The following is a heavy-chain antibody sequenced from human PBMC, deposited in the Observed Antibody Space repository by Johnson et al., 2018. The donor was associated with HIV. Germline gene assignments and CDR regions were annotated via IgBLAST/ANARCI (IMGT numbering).Heavy chain of an antibody. CDR3: ARAYSYGTFDI. V-gene: IGHV3-33*01. J-gene: IGHJ3*02. Sequence: QVQLVESGGGVVQPGRSLRLSCAASGFTFSSYGMHWVRQAPGKGLEWVAVIWYDGSNKYYADSVKGRFTISSDNSKNTLYLQMNSLRAEDTAVYYCARAYSYGTFDIWGQGTMVTVSS. CDR2: IWYDGSNK. CDR1: GFTFSSYG. D-gene: IGHD5-18*01.